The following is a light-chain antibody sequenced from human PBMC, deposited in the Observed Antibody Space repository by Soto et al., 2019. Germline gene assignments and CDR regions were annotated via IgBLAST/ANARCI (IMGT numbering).Light chain of an antibody. CDR2: AAS. CDR1: QTVSNNY. Sequence: EIVLTQSPGTLSLSPGERATLSCRASQTVSNNYLAWYQQKPGQAPRLLIYAASTRATGIPDSFSGSGSGADFTLTITSLVPEDFAVYYCHQYGRAPRTFGQGTKVDIK. CDR3: HQYGRAPRT. J-gene: IGKJ1*01. V-gene: IGKV3-20*01.